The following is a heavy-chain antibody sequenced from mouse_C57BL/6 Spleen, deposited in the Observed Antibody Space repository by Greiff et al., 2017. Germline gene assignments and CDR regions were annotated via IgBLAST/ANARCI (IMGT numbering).Heavy chain of an antibody. D-gene: IGHD1-1*01. CDR2: IDPSDSET. V-gene: IGHV1-52*01. Sequence: VQLQQPGAELVRPGSSVKLSCKASGYTFTSYWMHWVKQRPIQGLEWIGNIDPSDSETHYNQKFEDKATLTVDKSSSTAYMQLSSLTSEDSAVYYCAREDYGSSRGFAYWGQGTLVTVSA. CDR1: GYTFTSYW. CDR3: AREDYGSSRGFAY. J-gene: IGHJ3*01.